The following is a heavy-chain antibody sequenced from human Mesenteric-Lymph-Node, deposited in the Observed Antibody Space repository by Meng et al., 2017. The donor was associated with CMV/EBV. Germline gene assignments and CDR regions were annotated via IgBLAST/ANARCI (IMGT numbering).Heavy chain of an antibody. CDR1: RFTFSDYY. V-gene: IGHV3-11*01. Sequence: SRFTFSDYYMSWIRQAPGKGLEWVSYISSSGSTIYYADSVKGRFTISRDNAKNSLYLQMNNLRAEDTAVYYCARDHSYYGSGSVIGYWGQGTLVTVSS. CDR3: ARDHSYYGSGSVIGY. J-gene: IGHJ4*02. CDR2: ISSSGSTI. D-gene: IGHD3-10*01.